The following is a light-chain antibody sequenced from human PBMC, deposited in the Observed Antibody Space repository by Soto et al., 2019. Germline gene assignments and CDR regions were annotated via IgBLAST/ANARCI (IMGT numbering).Light chain of an antibody. CDR3: QQYGSSLVT. CDR2: GAS. J-gene: IGKJ1*01. CDR1: QSVSSSY. V-gene: IGKV3-20*01. Sequence: EIVLTQSPGTLSLSPGERATLFCRASQSVSSSYLTWYQQKPGQAPRLLIYGASSRATGIPDRLSGSGSGTDFTLTISRLEPEDFAVYYCQQYGSSLVTFGQGTEVEIK.